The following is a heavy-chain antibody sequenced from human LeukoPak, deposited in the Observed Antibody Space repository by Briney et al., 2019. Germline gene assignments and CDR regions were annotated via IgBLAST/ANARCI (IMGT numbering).Heavy chain of an antibody. J-gene: IGHJ4*02. CDR2: IYPGDSDT. CDR3: ARQIADSSGPIDY. Sequence: GESLKISCKGSGYTFASYWIAWVRQMPGNGLEWMGIIYPGDSDTRYGPSFQGQVTISADKSISTAYLQWSSLKASDTAMYYCARQIADSSGPIDYWGQGTLVTVSS. V-gene: IGHV5-51*01. CDR1: GYTFASYW. D-gene: IGHD6-19*01.